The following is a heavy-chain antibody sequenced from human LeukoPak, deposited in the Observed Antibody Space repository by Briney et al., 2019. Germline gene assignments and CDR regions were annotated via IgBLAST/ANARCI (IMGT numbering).Heavy chain of an antibody. J-gene: IGHJ4*01. CDR3: AMRGFPLS. Sequence: GGSLRLSCAASGFTFSSYEMNWVRQAPGKGLEWVSYISGSAATIFYADSVKGRFTISRDNAKNSLYLQMNSLRAEDTAVYYCAMRGFPLSWGRGTLVTVSS. CDR1: GFTFSSYE. V-gene: IGHV3-48*03. D-gene: IGHD2/OR15-2a*01. CDR2: ISGSAATI.